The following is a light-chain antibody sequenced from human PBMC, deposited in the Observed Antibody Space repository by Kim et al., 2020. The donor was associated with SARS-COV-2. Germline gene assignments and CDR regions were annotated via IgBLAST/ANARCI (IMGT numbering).Light chain of an antibody. CDR2: DAS. CDR1: KDISNY. CDR3: QQYDNLPFT. V-gene: IGKV1-33*01. J-gene: IGKJ4*01. Sequence: DIQMTQSPSSLSASVGDRVTITCQASKDISNYLNWYQQKPGKAPKLLIYDASNLETGVPSRFSGSGSGTDFTFTISSLQPEDIATYYCQQYDNLPFTFGGGTKVDIK.